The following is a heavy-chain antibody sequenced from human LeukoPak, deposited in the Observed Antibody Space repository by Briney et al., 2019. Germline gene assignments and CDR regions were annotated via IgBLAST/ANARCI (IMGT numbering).Heavy chain of an antibody. J-gene: IGHJ4*02. CDR2: IKTDGSIT. V-gene: IGHV3-74*01. Sequence: GGSLRLSCAASGFSFSVYWMHWVRQAPGKGPVWVSRIKTDGSITDYADFVKGRFTISRDNAKNTLYLQMNSLRAEDTAVYYCARVAPWSSGWYGSYWGQGTLVTVSS. CDR3: ARVAPWSSGWYGSY. D-gene: IGHD6-19*01. CDR1: GFSFSVYW.